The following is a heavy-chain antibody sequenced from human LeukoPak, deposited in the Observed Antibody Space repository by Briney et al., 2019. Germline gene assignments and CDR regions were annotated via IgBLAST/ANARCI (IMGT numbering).Heavy chain of an antibody. CDR2: IDWDDDK. CDR1: GFSLSTSGMC. J-gene: IGHJ6*03. Sequence: SGPVLVKPTETLTLTCTFSGFSLSTSGMCVSWIRQPPGKALEWLARIDWDDDKFYSTSLKTRLTISKDTSKNQVVLTMTNMDPVDTATYYCARAHYYDSSGYYYQGWSTRSYYMDVWGKGTTVTVSS. V-gene: IGHV2-70*16. D-gene: IGHD3-22*01. CDR3: ARAHYYDSSGYYYQGWSTRSYYMDV.